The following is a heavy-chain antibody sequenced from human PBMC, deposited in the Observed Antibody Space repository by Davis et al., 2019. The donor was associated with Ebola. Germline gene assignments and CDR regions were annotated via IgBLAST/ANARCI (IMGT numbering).Heavy chain of an antibody. CDR2: ISYDGSNK. J-gene: IGHJ4*02. CDR3: ARTLGPAYFDY. V-gene: IGHV3-30-3*01. CDR1: GFTFSSYA. Sequence: GESLKISCAASGFTFSSYAMHWVRQAPGKGLEWVAVISYDGSNKYYADSVKGRFTISRDNSKNTLYLQMNSLRAEDTAVYYCARTLGPAYFDYWGQGTLVTVSS.